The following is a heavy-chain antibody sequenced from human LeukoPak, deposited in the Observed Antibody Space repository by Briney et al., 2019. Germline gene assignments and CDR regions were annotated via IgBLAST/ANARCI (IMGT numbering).Heavy chain of an antibody. D-gene: IGHD3-3*01. V-gene: IGHV4-34*01. CDR3: ARVLLVGVVTIANLFDP. J-gene: IGHJ5*02. Sequence: SETLSLTCAVYGGSFSGYYWSWIRQPPGKGLEWIGEINHSGSTNYNPSLKSRVTISVDTSKNQFSLKLSSVTAADTAVYYCARVLLVGVVTIANLFDPWGQGTLVTVSS. CDR2: INHSGST. CDR1: GGSFSGYY.